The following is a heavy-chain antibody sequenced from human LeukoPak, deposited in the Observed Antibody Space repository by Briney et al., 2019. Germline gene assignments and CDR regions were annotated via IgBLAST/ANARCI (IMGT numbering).Heavy chain of an antibody. CDR3: ARSTRSYSGYDFPAY. CDR1: GGTFSSYA. V-gene: IGHV1-69*05. CDR2: IIPIFGTA. J-gene: IGHJ4*02. D-gene: IGHD5-12*01. Sequence: SVKVSCKDSGGTFSSYAISWVRQAPGQGLEWMGGIIPIFGTANYAQKFQGRVTITTDESTSTAYMELSSLRSEDTAVYYCARSTRSYSGYDFPAYWGQGTLVTVSS.